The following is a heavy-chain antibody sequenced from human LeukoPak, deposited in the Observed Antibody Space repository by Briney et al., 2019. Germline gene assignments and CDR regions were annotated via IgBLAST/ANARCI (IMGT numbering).Heavy chain of an antibody. V-gene: IGHV4-59*01. CDR2: IYYSGST. D-gene: IGHD3-10*01. CDR1: GGSISSYY. J-gene: IGHJ4*02. CDR3: ARAMLYNYGSGSYWGTFDY. Sequence: PSETLSLTCTVSGGSISSYYWSWIRQPPGKGLEWIGYIYYSGSTNYNPSLKSRVTISVDTSKNQFSLKLSSVTAADTAVYYCARAMLYNYGSGSYWGTFDYWGQGTLVTVSS.